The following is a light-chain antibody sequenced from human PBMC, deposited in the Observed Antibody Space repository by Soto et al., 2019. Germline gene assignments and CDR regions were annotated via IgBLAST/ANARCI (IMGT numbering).Light chain of an antibody. Sequence: EIVLTQSPGTLSLSPGERATLSCRASQSVRSSSLAWYQQKPGQAPRLLIYGASSRATGIPDRFSDSGSGTDFTLTISKLEPEDSAVYYCQQYGSSSWTFGQGTRVEIK. CDR2: GAS. J-gene: IGKJ1*01. CDR3: QQYGSSSWT. V-gene: IGKV3-20*01. CDR1: QSVRSSS.